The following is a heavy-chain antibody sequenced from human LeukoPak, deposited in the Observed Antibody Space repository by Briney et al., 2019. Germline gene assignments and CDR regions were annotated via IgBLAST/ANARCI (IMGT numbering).Heavy chain of an antibody. V-gene: IGHV1-69*06. Sequence: ASVKVSCKASGGTFSSYAISWVRQAPGQGLEWMGGIIPIFGTANYAQKFQGRVTITADKSTSTAYMELSSLRSEDTAVYYCASGLLRFLEWLSTHTNYYYYYMDVWGKGTTVTVSS. CDR3: ASGLLRFLEWLSTHTNYYYYYMDV. J-gene: IGHJ6*03. CDR2: IIPIFGTA. D-gene: IGHD3-3*01. CDR1: GGTFSSYA.